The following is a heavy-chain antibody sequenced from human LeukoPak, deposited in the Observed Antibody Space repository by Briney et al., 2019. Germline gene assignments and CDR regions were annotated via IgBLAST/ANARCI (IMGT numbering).Heavy chain of an antibody. CDR1: GDSVTSDNFY. CDR2: IFYSGST. D-gene: IGHD6-6*01. CDR3: AREGSSGGFDY. Sequence: ASETLSLTCNVSGDSVTSDNFYWAFIRQPPGKGLEWIGNIFYSGSTYYSPSLKSRVTISVDTSKNQFSLKLSSVTAADTAVYYCAREGSSGGFDYWGQGTLVTVSS. J-gene: IGHJ4*02. V-gene: IGHV4-39*07.